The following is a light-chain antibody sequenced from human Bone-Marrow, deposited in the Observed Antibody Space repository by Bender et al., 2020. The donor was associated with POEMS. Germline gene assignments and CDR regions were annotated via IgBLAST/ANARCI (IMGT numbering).Light chain of an antibody. J-gene: IGLJ3*02. CDR1: SSNIGTNY. V-gene: IGLV1-40*01. CDR2: GYN. Sequence: QSVLTQPPSASGTPGQRVTISCSGSSSNIGTNYVYWYQQLPGTAPKLLIYGYNNRPSGVPDRISGSKSGTSASLAITGLQAEDEADYYCQSYDSSLSAWVFGGGTKLTVL. CDR3: QSYDSSLSAWV.